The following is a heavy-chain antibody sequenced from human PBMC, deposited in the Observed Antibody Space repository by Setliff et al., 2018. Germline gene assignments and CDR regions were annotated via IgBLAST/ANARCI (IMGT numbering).Heavy chain of an antibody. CDR3: ARARFYNSWSGTSITAPHDAFDI. V-gene: IGHV1-18*01. Sequence: GASVKVSCKASGYTFPSYGISWVRQAPGQGLEWMGWISAYNGYIIYEQKFQGRVTMTTDTSTSTAYMELRSLRSDDTAVYYCARARFYNSWSGTSITAPHDAFDIWGQGTMVTVSS. D-gene: IGHD3-3*01. CDR2: ISAYNGYI. J-gene: IGHJ3*02. CDR1: GYTFPSYG.